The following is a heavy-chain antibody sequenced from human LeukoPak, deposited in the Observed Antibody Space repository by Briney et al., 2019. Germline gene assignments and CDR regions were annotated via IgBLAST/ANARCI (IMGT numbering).Heavy chain of an antibody. D-gene: IGHD3-3*01. CDR3: ARLREIPVFGVVTKSTSYFDY. V-gene: IGHV4-34*01. CDR1: GGSFSGYY. Sequence: SETLSLTCAVYGGSFSGYYWNWIRQPPGKGLEWIGEINQTGSTNYNPSLKSRVTISVDTSKNQFSLKLSSVTAADTAVYYCARLREIPVFGVVTKSTSYFDYWGQGTLVTVSS. J-gene: IGHJ4*02. CDR2: INQTGST.